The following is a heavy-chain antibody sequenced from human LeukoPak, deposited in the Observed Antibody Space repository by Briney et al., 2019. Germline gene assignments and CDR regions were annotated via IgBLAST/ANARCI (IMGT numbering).Heavy chain of an antibody. CDR1: GFIFSSYS. CDR2: ISSRSSWI. V-gene: IGHV3-21*01. J-gene: IGHJ5*02. CDR3: ARVFDQYSGSYDWFDP. Sequence: GGSLRLSCAASGFIFSSYSMNWVRQAPGKGLEWVSSISSRSSWIYYADSVKGRFTISRDNAKNSLYLQMNSLRAEDTAVYYCARVFDQYSGSYDWFDPWGQGTLVTVSS. D-gene: IGHD1-26*01.